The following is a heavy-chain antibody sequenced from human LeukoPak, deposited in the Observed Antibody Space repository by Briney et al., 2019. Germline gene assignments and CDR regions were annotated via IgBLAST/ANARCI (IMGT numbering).Heavy chain of an antibody. J-gene: IGHJ6*04. V-gene: IGHV3-30*04. Sequence: GGSLRLSCAASGFTFSSYAMHWVRQAPGKGLEWVAVISYDGSNKYHADSVKGRFTISRDNAKNSLYLQMNSLRAEDTAVYYCARGPPSYGGSLDVWGKGTTVTVSS. D-gene: IGHD4-23*01. CDR2: ISYDGSNK. CDR3: ARGPPSYGGSLDV. CDR1: GFTFSSYA.